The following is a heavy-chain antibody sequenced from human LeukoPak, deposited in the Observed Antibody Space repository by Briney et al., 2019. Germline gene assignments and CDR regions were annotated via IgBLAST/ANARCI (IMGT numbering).Heavy chain of an antibody. Sequence: LRLSCAASGFTFSSYGMHWVRQAPGKGLEWVAVIWYDGSNKYYADSVKGRFTISRDNSKNTLYLQMNSLRAEDTAVYYCAKEGAGSSWPYYFDYWGQGTLVTVSS. CDR2: IWYDGSNK. CDR3: AKEGAGSSWPYYFDY. V-gene: IGHV3-33*06. CDR1: GFTFSSYG. J-gene: IGHJ4*02. D-gene: IGHD6-13*01.